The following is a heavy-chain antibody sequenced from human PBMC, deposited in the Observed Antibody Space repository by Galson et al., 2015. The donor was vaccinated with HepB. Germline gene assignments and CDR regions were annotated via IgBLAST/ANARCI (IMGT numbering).Heavy chain of an antibody. CDR2: IDPSDSYT. J-gene: IGHJ1*01. D-gene: IGHD6-13*01. CDR1: GYSFTSYW. V-gene: IGHV5-10-1*01. CDR3: ARHTGYSSSWLVAEYFQH. Sequence: QSGAEVKKPGESLRISCRGSGYSFTSYWISWVSQLPGKGLEWMGRIDPSDSYTNYSPSFQDPVTISPDNSISTAYLQWSSLKASDTAMYYCARHTGYSSSWLVAEYFQHWGQGTLVTVSS.